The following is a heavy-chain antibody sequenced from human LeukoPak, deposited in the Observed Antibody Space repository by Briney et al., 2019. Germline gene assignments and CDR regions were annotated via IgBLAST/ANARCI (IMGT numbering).Heavy chain of an antibody. CDR2: INSNSGGT. D-gene: IGHD6-13*01. CDR1: GYTFTGCY. CDR3: TRAASGTYSFDY. V-gene: IGHV1-2*02. J-gene: IGHJ4*02. Sequence: ASVTVSCKASGYTFTGCYMHWVRQAPGQGLEWMGWINSNSGGTNYAQKFQGRVTMTRDTSINTAYMELSRLRSDDTAVYYCTRAASGTYSFDYWGQGALVTVSS.